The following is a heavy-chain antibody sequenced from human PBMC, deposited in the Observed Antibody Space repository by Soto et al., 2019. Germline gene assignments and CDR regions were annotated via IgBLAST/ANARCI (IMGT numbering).Heavy chain of an antibody. CDR3: ARLRMSIAARRGPYYYYGMDV. V-gene: IGHV5-10-1*01. D-gene: IGHD6-6*01. CDR1: GYSFTSYW. Sequence: GESLKISCKGSGYSFTSYWISWVRQMPGKGLEWMGRIDPSDSYTNYSPSFQGHVTISADKSISTAYLQWSSLKASDTAMYYCARLRMSIAARRGPYYYYGMDVWGQGTTVTVSS. J-gene: IGHJ6*02. CDR2: IDPSDSYT.